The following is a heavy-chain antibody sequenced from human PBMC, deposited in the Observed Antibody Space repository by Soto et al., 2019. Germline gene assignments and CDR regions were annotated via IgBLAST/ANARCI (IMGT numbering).Heavy chain of an antibody. V-gene: IGHV3-48*01. CDR1: GFTFSSYS. D-gene: IGHD4-17*01. Sequence: GGSLRLSCAASGFTFSSYSMNWVRQAPGKGLEWVSYISSSSSTIYYADSVKGRFTISRDNAKNSLYLQMNSLRAEDTAVYYCARSISSKRTTVTTNYWGQGTLVTVSS. J-gene: IGHJ4*02. CDR3: ARSISSKRTTVTTNY. CDR2: ISSSSSTI.